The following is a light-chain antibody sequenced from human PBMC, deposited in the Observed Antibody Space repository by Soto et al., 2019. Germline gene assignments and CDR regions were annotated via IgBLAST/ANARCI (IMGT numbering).Light chain of an antibody. CDR3: HQYDNWWT. CDR1: QSLLYSNGYNY. V-gene: IGKV2-28*01. J-gene: IGKJ1*01. CDR2: LGS. Sequence: DVVMTQSPLSLPVTPGEPASISCRSSQSLLYSNGYNYLDWYLQKPGQSPQLLIYLGSNRASGVPDRFSGSGSGTDFTLKISRVEPEDVGVYYCHQYDNWWTFGQGTKVDIK.